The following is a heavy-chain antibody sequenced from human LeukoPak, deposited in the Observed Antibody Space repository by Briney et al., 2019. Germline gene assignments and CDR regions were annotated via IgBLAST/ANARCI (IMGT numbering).Heavy chain of an antibody. J-gene: IGHJ4*02. CDR2: INHSGST. CDR1: GGSFSGYY. CDR3: ARMRSLWFGELLYPYFDY. V-gene: IGHV4-34*01. D-gene: IGHD3-10*01. Sequence: NPSETLSLTCAVYGGSFSGYYWSWIRQPPGKGLEWIGEINHSGSTNYNPSLKSRVTISVDTSKNQFSLKLSSVTAADTAVYYCARMRSLWFGELLYPYFDYWGQGTLVTVSS.